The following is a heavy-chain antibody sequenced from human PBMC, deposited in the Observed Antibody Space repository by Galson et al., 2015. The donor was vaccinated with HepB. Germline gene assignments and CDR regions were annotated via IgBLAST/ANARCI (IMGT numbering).Heavy chain of an antibody. V-gene: IGHV3-23*01. CDR2: ISGSGGST. CDR3: ASPWGSGYKRTMPWSY. CDR1: GFTFSSYA. D-gene: IGHD3-22*01. Sequence: SLRLSCAASGFTFSSYAMSWVRQAPGKGLEWVSAISGSGGSTYYADSVKGRFTISRDNSKNTLYLQMNSLRAEDTAVYYCASPWGSGYKRTMPWSYWGQGTLVTVSS. J-gene: IGHJ4*02.